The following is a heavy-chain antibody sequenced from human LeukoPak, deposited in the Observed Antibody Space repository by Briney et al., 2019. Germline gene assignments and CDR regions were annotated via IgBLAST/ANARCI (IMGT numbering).Heavy chain of an antibody. Sequence: GGSLRLSCAASGFTFTGYGMSWVRQAPGRGLEWVSGISGRGGSTDYADSVKGRFTISRDNSNNTLSLQMSSLRAEDTAVYYCAKNGDRGAYCSGGSCYPYYYYYMDVWGKGTTVTISS. J-gene: IGHJ6*03. V-gene: IGHV3-23*01. CDR2: ISGRGGST. CDR3: AKNGDRGAYCSGGSCYPYYYYYMDV. CDR1: GFTFTGYG. D-gene: IGHD2-15*01.